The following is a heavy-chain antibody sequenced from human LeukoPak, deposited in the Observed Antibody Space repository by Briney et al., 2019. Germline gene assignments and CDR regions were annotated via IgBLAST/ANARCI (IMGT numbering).Heavy chain of an antibody. CDR1: GGSISSYY. J-gene: IGHJ3*02. CDR2: IYYSGTT. CDR3: ATYYDILTGYYIGDAFDI. V-gene: IGHV4-59*08. D-gene: IGHD3-9*01. Sequence: KSSETLSLTCTVSGGSISSYYWSWIRQPPGKGLEWIGYIYYSGTTNYNPSLKSRVTISVDTSKNQFSLKLSSVTAADTAVYYCATYYDILTGYYIGDAFDIWGQGTMVTVSS.